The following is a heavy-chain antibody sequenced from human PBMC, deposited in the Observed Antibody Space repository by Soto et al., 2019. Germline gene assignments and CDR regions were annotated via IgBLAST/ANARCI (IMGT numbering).Heavy chain of an antibody. CDR3: AKDGPHTNWYFDY. CDR1: GFTFSSYG. Sequence: QVQLVESGGGVVQPGRSLRLSCAASGFTFSSYGMHWVRQAPGKGLEWVAVISYDGNVAYYADSVRGRFTISRDNSKNTLYLQMSSLRTEDTAIYYCAKDGPHTNWYFDYWGQGTLVTVSS. CDR2: ISYDGNVA. V-gene: IGHV3-30*18. D-gene: IGHD1-1*01. J-gene: IGHJ4*02.